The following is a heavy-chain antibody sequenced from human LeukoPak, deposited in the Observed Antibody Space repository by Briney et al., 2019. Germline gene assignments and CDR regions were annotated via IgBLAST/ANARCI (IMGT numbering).Heavy chain of an antibody. CDR1: GGSISSSSYY. CDR3: ARENGDTGDYGMDV. Sequence: PSETLSLTCTVSGGSISSSSYYWGWIRQPPGKGLEWIGNIYYSGSTYYNPSLKSRVTISVDTSKNQFSLKLSSVTAADTAVYYCARENGDTGDYGMDVWGQGTTVTVSS. CDR2: IYYSGST. D-gene: IGHD2-21*01. V-gene: IGHV4-39*07. J-gene: IGHJ6*02.